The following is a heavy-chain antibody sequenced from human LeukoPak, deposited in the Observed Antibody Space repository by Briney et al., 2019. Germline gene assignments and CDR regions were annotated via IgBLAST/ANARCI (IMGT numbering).Heavy chain of an antibody. Sequence: PSGGSLRLSCAASGFTFSSYGMHWVRQAPGKGLEGVAVIWYDGSNKYYADSVKGRFTISRDNSKNTLYLLMNSLRAEDTAVYYCARDFSAGDCLDYWGQGTLVTVSS. CDR3: ARDFSAGDCLDY. CDR1: GFTFSSYG. D-gene: IGHD2-21*02. CDR2: IWYDGSNK. V-gene: IGHV3-33*01. J-gene: IGHJ4*02.